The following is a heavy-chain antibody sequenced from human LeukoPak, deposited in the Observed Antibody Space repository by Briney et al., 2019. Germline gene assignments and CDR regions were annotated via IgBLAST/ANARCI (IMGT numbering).Heavy chain of an antibody. CDR1: GFTFSSFA. V-gene: IGHV3-23*03. Sequence: GGSLRLSCAASGFTFSSFAMSWVRQAPGKGLEWVSVIYSGGSTYYADSVKGRFTISRDNSKNTLYLQMNSLRAEDTAVYYCAKDKPDYDFWSGSVDYWGQGTLVTVSS. CDR2: IYSGGST. CDR3: AKDKPDYDFWSGSVDY. D-gene: IGHD3-3*01. J-gene: IGHJ4*02.